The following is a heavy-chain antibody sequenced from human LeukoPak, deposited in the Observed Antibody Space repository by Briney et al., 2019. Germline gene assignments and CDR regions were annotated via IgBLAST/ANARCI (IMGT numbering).Heavy chain of an antibody. V-gene: IGHV3-21*01. CDR2: ISSSGDYK. Sequence: GGSLRLSCAASGFPFSSFSMNWVRQAPGEGLEWVSSISSSGDYKYYADSMRGRFTISRDNAKNSLSLQMNNLRAEDAAVYYCARDDYYFWGQGTLVTVSS. CDR3: ARDDYYF. J-gene: IGHJ4*02. CDR1: GFPFSSFS. D-gene: IGHD2-21*02.